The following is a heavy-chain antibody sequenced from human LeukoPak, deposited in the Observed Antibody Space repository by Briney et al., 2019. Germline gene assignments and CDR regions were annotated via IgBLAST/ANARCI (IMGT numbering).Heavy chain of an antibody. J-gene: IGHJ3*02. Sequence: ASVKVSCKASGDTFTSYYMHWVRQAPGQGLEWMGIINPSGDSTSSAQTFQGRVTMTRDMSTSTVYMELSRLRSDDTAVYYCAREGRYYDSSGYYGGPAFDIWGQGTMVTVSS. CDR1: GDTFTSYY. V-gene: IGHV1-46*01. D-gene: IGHD3-22*01. CDR2: INPSGDST. CDR3: AREGRYYDSSGYYGGPAFDI.